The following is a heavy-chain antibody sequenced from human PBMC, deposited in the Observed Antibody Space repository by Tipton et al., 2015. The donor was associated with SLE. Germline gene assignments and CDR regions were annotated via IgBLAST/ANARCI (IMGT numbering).Heavy chain of an antibody. CDR1: GFTFSSYD. CDR3: ARGGSGSYFYYYYGMDV. Sequence: SLRLSCAASGFTFSSYDMHWVRQATGKGLEWVSAIGTAGDTYYPGSVKGRFTISRENAKNSLYLQMNSLRAGDTAVYYCARGGSGSYFYYYYGMDVWGQGTTVTVSS. D-gene: IGHD1-26*01. V-gene: IGHV3-13*01. CDR2: IGTAGDT. J-gene: IGHJ6*02.